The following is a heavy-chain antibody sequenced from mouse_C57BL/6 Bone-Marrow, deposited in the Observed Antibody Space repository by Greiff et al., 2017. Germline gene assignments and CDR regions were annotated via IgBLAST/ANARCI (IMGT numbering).Heavy chain of an antibody. V-gene: IGHV1-59*01. D-gene: IGHD1-1*01. CDR1: GYTFTSYW. CDR2: IDPSDSYT. CDR3: ARDSLYYYGSSYFWFAY. Sequence: QVQLQQPGAELVRPGTSVKLSCKASGYTFTSYWMHWVKQRPGQGLEWIGVIDPSDSYTNYNQKFKGKATLTVDTSSSTAYMQLSSLTSEDSAVYYCARDSLYYYGSSYFWFAYWGQGTLVTVSA. J-gene: IGHJ3*01.